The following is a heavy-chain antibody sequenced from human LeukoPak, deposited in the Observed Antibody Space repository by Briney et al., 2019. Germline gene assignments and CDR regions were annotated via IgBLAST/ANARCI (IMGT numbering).Heavy chain of an antibody. D-gene: IGHD6-13*01. CDR2: IIPILGIA. CDR3: ARARGIAAAADRGAFDI. V-gene: IGHV1-69*04. Sequence: SVKVSCKASGGTFSSYAISWVRQAPGQGLEWMGRIIPILGIANYAQKFQGRVTITADKSTSTAYMELSSLRSEDTAVYYCARARGIAAAADRGAFDIWGQGTMVTVSS. CDR1: GGTFSSYA. J-gene: IGHJ3*02.